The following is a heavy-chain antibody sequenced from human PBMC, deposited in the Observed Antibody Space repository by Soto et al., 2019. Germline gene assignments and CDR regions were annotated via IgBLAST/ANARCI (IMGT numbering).Heavy chain of an antibody. D-gene: IGHD2-8*01. J-gene: IGHJ4*02. CDR2: ISYDGSNK. CDR3: ASGGGGVYTVDY. V-gene: IGHV3-30-3*01. Sequence: QVQLVESGGGVVQPGRSLRLSCAASGFTFSSYAMHWVRQAPGKGLEWVAVISYDGSNKYYADSVKGRFTISRDNSKNTLYLQMNSLRAEDTAVYYGASGGGGVYTVDYWGQGTLVTVSS. CDR1: GFTFSSYA.